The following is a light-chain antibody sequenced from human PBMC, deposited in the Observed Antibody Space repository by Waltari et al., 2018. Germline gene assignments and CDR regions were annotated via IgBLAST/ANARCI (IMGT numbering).Light chain of an antibody. J-gene: IGKJ1*01. V-gene: IGKV1-8*01. CDR1: QVISSY. Sequence: AIRMTQSPSSFSASTGARVTITCRASQVISSYLAWYQQKPGKAPKLLIYAASTLQSGVPSRFSGSGSGTDFTLTISCLQSEDFATYYCQQYYSYPWTFGQGTKVEIK. CDR3: QQYYSYPWT. CDR2: AAS.